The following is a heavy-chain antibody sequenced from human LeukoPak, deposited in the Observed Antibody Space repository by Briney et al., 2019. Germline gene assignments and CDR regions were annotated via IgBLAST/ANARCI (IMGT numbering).Heavy chain of an antibody. CDR3: ARDRGPHPGYDAFDI. CDR2: IYYSGST. CDR1: GGSISSGDYY. D-gene: IGHD1-26*01. V-gene: IGHV4-30-4*01. J-gene: IGHJ3*02. Sequence: PSETLSLTCTVSGGSISSGDYYWSWIRQPPGKGLEWIGYIYYSGSTYYNPSLKSRVTISVDTSKNQFSLKLSSVTAADKAVYYCARDRGPHPGYDAFDIWGQGTMVTVSS.